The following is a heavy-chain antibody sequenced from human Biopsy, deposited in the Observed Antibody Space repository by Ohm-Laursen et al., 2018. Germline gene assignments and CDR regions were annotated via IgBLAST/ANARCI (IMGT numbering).Heavy chain of an antibody. CDR2: IYPGGST. CDR3: ASVVLGPTNDAFDL. Sequence: GTLSFTCNVSGGDINNYYWSWIRQPAGKGLEWIGRIYPGGSTNYNPSLKSRVTMSVDTSKKQFSLRLSSVTAADTAMYYCASVVLGPTNDAFDLWGQGAMVVVSS. CDR1: GGDINNYY. J-gene: IGHJ3*01. D-gene: IGHD3-22*01. V-gene: IGHV4-4*07.